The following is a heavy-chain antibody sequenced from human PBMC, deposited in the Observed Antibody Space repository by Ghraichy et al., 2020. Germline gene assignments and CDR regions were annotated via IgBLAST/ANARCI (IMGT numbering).Heavy chain of an antibody. D-gene: IGHD6-19*01. CDR3: ARYIPGYSRGWSRLIY. V-gene: IGHV4-39*01. CDR2: IFYSGST. Sequence: SETLSLTCTVSGGSISGYTYYWGWIRQPPGKGLEWIGSIFYSGSTFYSPSLKSRLTISLDTSKNQFSLKLSSVTATDTAMYYCARYIPGYSRGWSRLIYWGQGTLVTVSS. J-gene: IGHJ4*02. CDR1: GGSISGYTYY.